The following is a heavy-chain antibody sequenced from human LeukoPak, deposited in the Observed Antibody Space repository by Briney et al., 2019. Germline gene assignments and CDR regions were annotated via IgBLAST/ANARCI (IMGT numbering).Heavy chain of an antibody. D-gene: IGHD3-3*01. J-gene: IGHJ3*02. CDR2: MNPNSGNT. CDR3: ARDPPPYYDFWSGYYVRGPLAFDI. V-gene: IGHV1-8*03. CDR1: GYTFTSYD. Sequence: ASVKVSCKASGYTFTSYDINWVRQATGQGLEWMGWMNPNSGNTGYAQKFQGRVTITRNTSISTAYMELRSLRSDDTAVYYCARDPPPYYDFWSGYYVRGPLAFDIWGQGTMVTVSS.